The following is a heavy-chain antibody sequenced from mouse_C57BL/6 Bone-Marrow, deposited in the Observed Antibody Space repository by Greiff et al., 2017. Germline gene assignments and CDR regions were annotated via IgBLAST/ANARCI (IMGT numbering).Heavy chain of an antibody. Sequence: QVQLKESGPGILQPSQTLSLTCSFSGFSLSTFGMGVGWIRQPSGKGLEWLAHIWWDDDKYYNPALKSRLTISKDTSKNQVFLKIANVDTADTATYYCARTLYDGYYEFAYWGQGTLVTVSA. CDR1: GFSLSTFGMG. D-gene: IGHD2-3*01. CDR3: ARTLYDGYYEFAY. CDR2: IWWDDDK. J-gene: IGHJ3*01. V-gene: IGHV8-8*01.